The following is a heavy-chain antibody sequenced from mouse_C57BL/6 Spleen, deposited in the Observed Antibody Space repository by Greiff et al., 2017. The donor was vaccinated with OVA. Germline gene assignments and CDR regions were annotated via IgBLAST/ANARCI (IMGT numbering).Heavy chain of an antibody. CDR3: ARWDYYGSSHWYFDV. D-gene: IGHD1-1*01. V-gene: IGHV1-55*01. Sequence: QVQLKESGAELVKPGASVKMSCKASGYTFTSYWITWVKQRPGQGLEWIGDIYPGSGSTNYNEKFKSKATLTVDTSSSTAYMQLSSLTSEDSAVYYCARWDYYGSSHWYFDVWGTGTTVTVSS. J-gene: IGHJ1*03. CDR1: GYTFTSYW. CDR2: IYPGSGST.